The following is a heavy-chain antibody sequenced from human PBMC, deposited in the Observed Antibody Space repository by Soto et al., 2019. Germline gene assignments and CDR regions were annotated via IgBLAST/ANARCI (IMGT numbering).Heavy chain of an antibody. V-gene: IGHV3-23*01. D-gene: IGHD2-15*01. CDR2: ISGRGSSS. J-gene: IGHJ4*02. Sequence: EVQLLESGGGLVQPGGSLRLSCAASGFTFSKYAMGWVRQAPGKGLEWVSAISGRGSSSYFPDSVKGRFTISRDNSKNTMSLQMNSLSPEDTAVYYCAKNFEDGDLRGLLHFDYWGQGALVSVSS. CDR1: GFTFSKYA. CDR3: AKNFEDGDLRGLLHFDY.